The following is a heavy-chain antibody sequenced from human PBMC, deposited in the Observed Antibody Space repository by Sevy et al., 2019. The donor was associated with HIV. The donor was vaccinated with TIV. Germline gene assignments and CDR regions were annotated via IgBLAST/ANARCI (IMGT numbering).Heavy chain of an antibody. D-gene: IGHD2-8*01. CDR3: ARDLSLGYCTNGVCHPDY. V-gene: IGHV3-30-3*01. J-gene: IGHJ4*02. Sequence: GGSLRPSCAASGFTFSSYAMHWVRQAPGKGLEWVAVISYDGSNKYYADSVKGRFTISRDNSKNTLYLQMNSLRAEDTAVYYCARDLSLGYCTNGVCHPDYWGQGTLVTVSS. CDR2: ISYDGSNK. CDR1: GFTFSSYA.